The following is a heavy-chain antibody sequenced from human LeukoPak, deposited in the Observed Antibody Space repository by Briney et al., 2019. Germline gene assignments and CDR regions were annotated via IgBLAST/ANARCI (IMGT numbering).Heavy chain of an antibody. Sequence: ASVTDACKASGYTFTSYYMHWVRQAPGQGLEWMGIINPSGGSTSYAQKFQGRVTMTRDTSMSTVYMELSSLRSEDTAVYYCAKNRGAGSHYYYHMNVWGKGTTVTVSS. CDR3: AKNRGAGSHYYYHMNV. V-gene: IGHV1-46*01. D-gene: IGHD1-26*01. J-gene: IGHJ6*03. CDR2: INPSGGST. CDR1: GYTFTSYY.